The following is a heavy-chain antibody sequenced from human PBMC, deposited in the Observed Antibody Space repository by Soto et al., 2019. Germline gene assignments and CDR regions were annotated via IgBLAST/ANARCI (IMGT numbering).Heavy chain of an antibody. D-gene: IGHD5-12*01. CDR2: IYYSGST. V-gene: IGHV4-30-4*01. CDR3: ASAADGGYSGYDYPPLDY. J-gene: IGHJ4*02. CDR1: GCSISSGDYY. Sequence: PSETLSLTCTVSGCSISSGDYYWSWIRQPPGKGLEWIGYIYYSGSTYYNPSLKSRVTISVDTSKNQFSLKLSSVTAADTAVYYCASAADGGYSGYDYPPLDYWGQGTLVTVSS.